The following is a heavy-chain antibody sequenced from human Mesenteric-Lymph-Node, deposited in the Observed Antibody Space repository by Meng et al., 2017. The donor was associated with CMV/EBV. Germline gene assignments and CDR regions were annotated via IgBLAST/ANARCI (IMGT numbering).Heavy chain of an antibody. CDR2: ISDSGGST. Sequence: GGSLRLSCAGSGFTFSHYAMSWVRQAPGKGLEWVSVISDSGGSTYYGVPVKGRFTISRDNSKKTLNLQMNSLRAEDTAVYYCAKGKPIGELLEVGFDNWGQGTQVTVSS. V-gene: IGHV3-23*01. J-gene: IGHJ4*02. D-gene: IGHD3-10*01. CDR1: GFTFSHYA. CDR3: AKGKPIGELLEVGFDN.